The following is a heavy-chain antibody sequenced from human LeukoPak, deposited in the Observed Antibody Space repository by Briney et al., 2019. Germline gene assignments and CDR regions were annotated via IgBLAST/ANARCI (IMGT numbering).Heavy chain of an antibody. D-gene: IGHD5-24*01. CDR1: GGSFSGYY. CDR2: INHSGST. Sequence: SETLSLTCAVYGGSFSGYYWSWIRQPPGKGLEWIGEINHSGSTNYNPSLKSRVTISVDTSKNQFSLKLSSVTAADTAVYYCARSRWLQFGRALDYWGQGTLVTVS. V-gene: IGHV4-34*01. J-gene: IGHJ4*02. CDR3: ARSRWLQFGRALDY.